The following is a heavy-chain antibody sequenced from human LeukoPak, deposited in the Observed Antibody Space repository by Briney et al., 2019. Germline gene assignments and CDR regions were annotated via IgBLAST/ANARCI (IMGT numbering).Heavy chain of an antibody. D-gene: IGHD6-19*01. V-gene: IGHV3-7*01. CDR1: GFTFNTYW. Sequence: GGSLGLSCVASGFTFNTYWMSWVRQAPGKGLEWVANIKPDGSEKYYVDSVKGRFTISRDNAKNSLYLQMNSLRAEDTAVYYCARDQWWQFIAVAITSYFDRWGQGTLVTVSS. CDR3: ARDQWWQFIAVAITSYFDR. J-gene: IGHJ4*02. CDR2: IKPDGSEK.